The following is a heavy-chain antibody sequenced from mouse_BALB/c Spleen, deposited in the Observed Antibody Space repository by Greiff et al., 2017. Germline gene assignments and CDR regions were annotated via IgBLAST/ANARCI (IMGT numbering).Heavy chain of an antibody. Sequence: DVMLVESGGGLVQPGGSRKLSCAASGFTFSSFGMHWVRQAPEKGLEWVAYISSGSSTIYYADTVKGRFTISRDNPKNTLFLQMTSLRSEDTAMYYCARGGRLNFDYWGQGTTLTVSS. CDR1: GFTFSSFG. CDR2: ISSGSSTI. J-gene: IGHJ2*01. CDR3: ARGGRLNFDY. V-gene: IGHV5-17*02. D-gene: IGHD1-2*01.